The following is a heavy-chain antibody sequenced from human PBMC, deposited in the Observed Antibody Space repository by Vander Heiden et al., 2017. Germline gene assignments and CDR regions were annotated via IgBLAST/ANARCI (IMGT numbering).Heavy chain of an antibody. CDR3: ARHGWFDGMDV. V-gene: IGHV4-39*01. Sequence: QLQLQDSGPGLVKPSETLSLTCTVSGGSTSSSSYYWGWLRQPPGKGLEWIGSIYYSGSTYYNPSLKSRVTISVDTSKNQFSLKLSSVTAADTAVYYCARHGWFDGMDVWGQGTTVTVSS. J-gene: IGHJ6*02. D-gene: IGHD3-10*01. CDR1: GGSTSSSSYY. CDR2: IYYSGST.